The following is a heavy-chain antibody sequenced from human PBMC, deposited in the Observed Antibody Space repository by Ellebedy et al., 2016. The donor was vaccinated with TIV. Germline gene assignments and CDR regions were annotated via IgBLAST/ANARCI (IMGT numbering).Heavy chain of an antibody. CDR2: IWSDGSNK. D-gene: IGHD3-16*02. CDR1: GFTFSSYG. CDR3: ARPYDYVWGSHLDYYHYGMDV. Sequence: PGGSLRLSCAASGFTFSSYGIHWVRQAPGKGLEWVAVIWSDGSNKYYADSVKGRFTISRDNSKNTVYLQMNSLRAEDTAVYYCARPYDYVWGSHLDYYHYGMDVWGQGTTVTVSS. V-gene: IGHV3-33*08. J-gene: IGHJ6*02.